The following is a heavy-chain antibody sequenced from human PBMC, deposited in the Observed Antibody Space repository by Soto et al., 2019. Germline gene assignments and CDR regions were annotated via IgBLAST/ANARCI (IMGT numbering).Heavy chain of an antibody. V-gene: IGHV1-69*13. CDR2: IIPIFGTA. J-gene: IGHJ5*02. D-gene: IGHD6-13*01. CDR1: GGTFSSYA. CDR3: ARVLAAAGFDP. Sequence: SGKVCCKASGGTFSSYAISWVRQAPGQGLEWTGGIIPIFGTANYAQKFQGRVTITADESTSTAYMELSSLRSEDTAVYYCARVLAAAGFDPWGQGTLVTVSS.